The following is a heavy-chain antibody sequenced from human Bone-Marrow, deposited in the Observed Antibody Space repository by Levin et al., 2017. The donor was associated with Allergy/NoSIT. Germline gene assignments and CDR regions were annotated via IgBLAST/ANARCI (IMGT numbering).Heavy chain of an antibody. CDR2: IYYSGST. CDR3: ARRVTSPNLSSFYYSGMDV. Sequence: PSETLSLTCTVSGGSISRYYWSWIRQAPGKGLELIGYIYYSGSTKYNPSLKSRVTLSVDTSKNQFSLTLSSVTAADTAVYYCARRVTSPNLSSFYYSGMDVWGQGTTVTVSS. V-gene: IGHV4-59*01. J-gene: IGHJ6*02. D-gene: IGHD3-10*01. CDR1: GGSISRYY.